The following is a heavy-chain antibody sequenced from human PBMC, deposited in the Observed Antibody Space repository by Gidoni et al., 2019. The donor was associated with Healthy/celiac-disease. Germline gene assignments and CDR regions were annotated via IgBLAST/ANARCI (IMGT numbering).Heavy chain of an antibody. CDR2: INHSGST. CDR1: GGSFSGYY. CDR3: ARIRRYCSSTSCYGYYYYYMDV. D-gene: IGHD2-2*01. Sequence: QVQLQQWGAGLLKPSETLSLTCAVYGGSFSGYYWSWIRQPPGKGLEWIGEINHSGSTNYNPSLKSRVTISVDTSKNQFSLKLSSVTAADTAVYYCARIRRYCSSTSCYGYYYYYMDVWGKGTTVTVSS. J-gene: IGHJ6*03. V-gene: IGHV4-34*01.